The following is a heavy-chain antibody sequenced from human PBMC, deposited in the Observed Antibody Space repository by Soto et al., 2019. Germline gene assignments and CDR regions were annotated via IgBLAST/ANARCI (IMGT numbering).Heavy chain of an antibody. CDR3: ASYCAGNDCYSMHYYAMDV. D-gene: IGHD2-21*02. CDR1: GYTFRNYS. J-gene: IGHJ6*02. Sequence: QVQLVQSAGEVKKPGASAIVSCQASGYTFRNYSIAWLRQAPGQGLEWMGWISPYNGNTNYARQFRGRVTLTTDTSTSAAYLELRNLGSDDAATSYCASYCAGNDCYSMHYYAMDVWGQGTTVSVSS. V-gene: IGHV1-18*01. CDR2: ISPYNGNT.